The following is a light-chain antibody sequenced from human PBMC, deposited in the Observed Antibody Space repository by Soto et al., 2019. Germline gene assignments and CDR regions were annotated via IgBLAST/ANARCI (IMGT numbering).Light chain of an antibody. CDR2: EAS. J-gene: IGLJ2*01. CDR3: CSFEGGATFV. Sequence: QSALTQPASVSGSPGQSITISCTGTSNDVGGYNLVSWYQHHPGKAPKLIIYEASKRPSGVSDRFSGSRSGNTASLTISALQHDDEADYSCCSFEGGATFVFGGGTKLTVL. CDR1: SNDVGGYNL. V-gene: IGLV2-23*02.